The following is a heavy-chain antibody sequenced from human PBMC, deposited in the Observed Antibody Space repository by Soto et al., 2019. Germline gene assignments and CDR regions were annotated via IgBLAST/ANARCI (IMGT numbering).Heavy chain of an antibody. CDR1: GGSISSGDYY. V-gene: IGHV4-30-4*01. CDR3: ARDPRQLILSRLVNDAFDI. J-gene: IGHJ3*02. D-gene: IGHD2-15*01. CDR2: IYYSGST. Sequence: QVQLQESGPGLVKPSQTLSLTCTVSGGSISSGDYYWSWIRQPPGKGLEWIGYIYYSGSTYYNPSLKRRFTISVDTSKNQFSLKLSSVTAADTAVYYCARDPRQLILSRLVNDAFDIWGQGTMVTVSS.